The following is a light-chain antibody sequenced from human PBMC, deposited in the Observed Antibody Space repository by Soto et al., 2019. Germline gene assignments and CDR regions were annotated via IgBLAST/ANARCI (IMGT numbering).Light chain of an antibody. Sequence: QSVLTQPPSASGTPGQGVTISCSGSSSNIGSNSVNWYQQLPGSAPKLLISINNQRPSGVPDRFSGSKSGTSASLAISGLQSEDEADYYCVTWDDSLNGLVFGGGTKLTVL. CDR1: SSNIGSNS. V-gene: IGLV1-44*01. CDR2: INN. J-gene: IGLJ3*02. CDR3: VTWDDSLNGLV.